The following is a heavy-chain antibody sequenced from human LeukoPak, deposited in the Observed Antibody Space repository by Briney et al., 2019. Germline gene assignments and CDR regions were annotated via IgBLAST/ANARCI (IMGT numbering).Heavy chain of an antibody. J-gene: IGHJ4*02. CDR1: VYTLSELS. CDR2: LDPEDGET. V-gene: IGHV1-24*01. CDR3: ATARVLRYFDWLLLHS. D-gene: IGHD3-9*01. Sequence: ASVKVSCKFSVYTLSELSMHWVRQAPGKGREWGGGLDPEDGETIYAQKFHGRVTMAEATSTDTAYMERISLRSEDTAVYSSATARVLRYFDWLLLHSWGQGTPVTASS.